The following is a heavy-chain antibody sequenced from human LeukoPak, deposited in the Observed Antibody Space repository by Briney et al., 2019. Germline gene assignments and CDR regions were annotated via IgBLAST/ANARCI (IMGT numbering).Heavy chain of an antibody. Sequence: SETLSLTCAVYGGSFSGYYWRWIRQPPGKGLEWIGEINHSGSTNYNPSLKSRVTMSVDTSKNQFSLKLSSVTAADTAVYYCATYCSGGSWDGGGGLSDDYWGQGTLVTVSS. CDR3: ATYCSGGSWDGGGGLSDDY. CDR2: INHSGST. CDR1: GGSFSGYY. D-gene: IGHD2-15*01. V-gene: IGHV4-34*01. J-gene: IGHJ4*02.